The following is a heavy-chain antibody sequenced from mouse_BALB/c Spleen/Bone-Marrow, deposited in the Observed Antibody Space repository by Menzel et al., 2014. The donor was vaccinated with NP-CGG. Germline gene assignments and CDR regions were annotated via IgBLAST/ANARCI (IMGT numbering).Heavy chain of an antibody. V-gene: IGHV1-5*01. CDR3: TRGLLRRGGYFDV. CDR2: IYPGNSDT. D-gene: IGHD2-3*01. Sequence: VQLKDSGTVLARPGASVKMSCKAPGYSFTSYWMHWVKQRPGQGLEWIGAIYPGNSDTSYNQKFKGKAKLTAVTSASTAYMELSSLTNEDSAVYYCTRGLLRRGGYFDVWGAGTTVTVSS. J-gene: IGHJ1*01. CDR1: GYSFTSYW.